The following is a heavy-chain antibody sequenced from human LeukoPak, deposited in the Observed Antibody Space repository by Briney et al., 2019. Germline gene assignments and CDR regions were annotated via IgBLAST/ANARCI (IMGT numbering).Heavy chain of an antibody. J-gene: IGHJ6*04. CDR2: INHSGST. D-gene: IGHD2-2*01. V-gene: IGHV4-34*01. CDR1: GGSFSGYY. CDR3: ARDACSSASCYQDYYYGMAV. Sequence: SETLSLTCAVYGGSFSGYYRTWIRQCPGKGLEWIGEINHSGSTNYNPSLKSRVTISVDTSKNRFSLKLSSVTAADTAVYYCARDACSSASCYQDYYYGMAVWGKGTTVTVSS.